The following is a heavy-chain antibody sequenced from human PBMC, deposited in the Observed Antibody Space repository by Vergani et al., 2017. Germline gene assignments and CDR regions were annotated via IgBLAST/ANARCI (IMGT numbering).Heavy chain of an antibody. J-gene: IGHJ6*03. CDR3: ARDGDQDYGDYAIFYYMDV. D-gene: IGHD4-17*01. CDR2: ISSSSSYI. Sequence: VQLVESGGGLVKPGGSLRLSCAASGFTFSSYSMNWVRQAPGKGLEWVSSISSSSSYIYYADSVKGRFTISRDNAKNSLYLQMNSLRAEDTAVYYCARDGDQDYGDYAIFYYMDVWGKGTTVTVSS. CDR1: GFTFSSYS. V-gene: IGHV3-21*01.